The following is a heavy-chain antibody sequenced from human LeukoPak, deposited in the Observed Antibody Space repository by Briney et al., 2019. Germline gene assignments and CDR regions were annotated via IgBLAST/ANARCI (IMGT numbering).Heavy chain of an antibody. CDR2: ISISSSYI. V-gene: IGHV3-21*01. CDR1: GFTFSSYS. J-gene: IGHJ4*02. CDR3: ARDPSAFDY. Sequence: GGSLRLLCAASGFTFSSYSMNWVRQAPGKGLEWVSSISISSSYIYYADSVKGRFTISRDNAKNSLYLQMNSLRAEDTAVYYCARDPSAFDYWGQGTLVTVSS.